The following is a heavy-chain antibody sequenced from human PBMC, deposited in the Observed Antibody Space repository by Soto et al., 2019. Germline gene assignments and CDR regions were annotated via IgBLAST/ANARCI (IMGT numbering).Heavy chain of an antibody. J-gene: IGHJ5*02. Sequence: SETLSLTCTVSGGSITNYYWSWIRQPAGKGLEWIGRMYTKERTNYNLSFKGRVTMSVDTSKNQFSLKLNAVTAADTAVYYCARDDYKDGGNNWFDPWGQGTLVTVSS. D-gene: IGHD3-16*01. V-gene: IGHV4-4*07. CDR1: GGSITNYY. CDR3: ARDDYKDGGNNWFDP. CDR2: MYTKERT.